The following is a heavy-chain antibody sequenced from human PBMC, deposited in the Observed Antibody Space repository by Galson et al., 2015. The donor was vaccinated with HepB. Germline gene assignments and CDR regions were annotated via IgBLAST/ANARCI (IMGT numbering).Heavy chain of an antibody. CDR2: ISYDGSNK. J-gene: IGHJ4*02. CDR1: GFTFSSYA. CDR3: ARDHTRRRSLAASDY. Sequence: SLRLSCAASGFTFSSYAMHWVRQAPGKGLEWVAVISYDGSNKYYADSVKGRFTISRDNSKNTLYLQMNSLRAEDTAVYYCARDHTRRRSLAASDYWGQGTLVTVSS. D-gene: IGHD6-6*01. V-gene: IGHV3-30*04.